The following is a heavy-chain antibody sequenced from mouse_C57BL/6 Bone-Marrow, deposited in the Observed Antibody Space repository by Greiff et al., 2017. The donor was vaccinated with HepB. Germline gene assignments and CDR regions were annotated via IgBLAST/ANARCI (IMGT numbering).Heavy chain of an antibody. V-gene: IGHV1-18*01. Sequence: EVQLQQSGPELVKPGASVKIPCKASGYTFTDYNMDCVKQSHGKSLEWIGDINPNNGGTIYNQKFKGKATLTVDKSSSTAYMELRSLTSEDTAVYYCARITTVVAQWYFDVWGTGTTVTVSS. D-gene: IGHD1-1*01. CDR1: GYTFTDYN. CDR3: ARITTVVAQWYFDV. CDR2: INPNNGGT. J-gene: IGHJ1*03.